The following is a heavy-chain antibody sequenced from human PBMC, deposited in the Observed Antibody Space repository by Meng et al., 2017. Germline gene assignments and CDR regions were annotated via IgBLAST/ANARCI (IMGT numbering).Heavy chain of an antibody. CDR2: INSDGSST. D-gene: IGHD6-19*01. J-gene: IGHJ4*02. Sequence: EVELGETWGGLVQPEGSLRLSFSSSGFTFSSYWMHWVRQAPGKGLVWVSRINSDGSSTSYADSVKGRFTISRYNAKNTLYLQMNSLRAEDTAVYYCARVLSSSGWSEIDYWGQGTLVTVSS. CDR1: GFTFSSYW. CDR3: ARVLSSSGWSEIDY. V-gene: IGHV3-74*01.